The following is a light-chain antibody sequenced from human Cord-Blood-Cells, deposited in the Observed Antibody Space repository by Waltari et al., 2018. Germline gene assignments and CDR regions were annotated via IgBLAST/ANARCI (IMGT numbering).Light chain of an antibody. J-gene: IGLJ1*01. Sequence: QSALTKPASVSGSPGQSITISCTGTSSDVGGYNYVSWYQQHPGKAPKLMIYDVSNRPSGVSNRFSGSKSGNTASLTISVLQAEDEADYYCSSYTSSSTYVFGTGTKVTVL. CDR3: SSYTSSSTYV. V-gene: IGLV2-14*03. CDR1: SSDVGGYNY. CDR2: DVS.